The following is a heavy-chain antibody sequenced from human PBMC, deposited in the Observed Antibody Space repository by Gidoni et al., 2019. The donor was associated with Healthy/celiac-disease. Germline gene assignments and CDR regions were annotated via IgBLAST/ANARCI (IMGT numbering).Heavy chain of an antibody. CDR1: GFTFIRYS. CDR3: ARDGGIVVVPAAIDY. Sequence: EVQLVESGGGLVQPGGSLRLSCAASGFTFIRYSMNWVRQAPGKGLEWVSYISSSSSTIYYADSVKGRFTISRDNAKNSLYLQMNSLRDEDTAVYYCARDGGIVVVPAAIDYWGQGTLVTVSS. CDR2: ISSSSSTI. J-gene: IGHJ4*02. V-gene: IGHV3-48*02. D-gene: IGHD2-2*01.